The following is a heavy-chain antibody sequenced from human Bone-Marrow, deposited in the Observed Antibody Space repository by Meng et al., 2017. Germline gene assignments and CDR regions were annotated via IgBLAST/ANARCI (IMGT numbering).Heavy chain of an antibody. D-gene: IGHD6-19*01. CDR3: TRASIAVADKGDY. CDR1: GFTFSSYW. V-gene: IGHV3-7*01. Sequence: GGSLRLSCAASGFTFSSYWMSWVRQAPGKGLEWVANIKQDGSEKYYVDSVKGRFTISRDNAKNSLYLQMNSLRAEDTAVYYCTRASIAVADKGDYWGQGTLVTVSS. CDR2: IKQDGSEK. J-gene: IGHJ4*02.